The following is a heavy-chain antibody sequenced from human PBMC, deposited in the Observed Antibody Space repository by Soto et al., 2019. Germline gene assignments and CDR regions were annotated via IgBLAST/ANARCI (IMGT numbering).Heavy chain of an antibody. Sequence: SETLSLTCTVSGGSISSYYWSWIRQPPGKGLEWIGYIYYSGSTNYNPSLKSRVTISVDTSKNQFSLKLSSVTAADTAVYYCARVHLSSSGPYFDYWGQGTLVTVSS. CDR3: ARVHLSSSGPYFDY. V-gene: IGHV4-59*01. CDR1: GGSISSYY. J-gene: IGHJ4*02. CDR2: IYYSGST. D-gene: IGHD6-6*01.